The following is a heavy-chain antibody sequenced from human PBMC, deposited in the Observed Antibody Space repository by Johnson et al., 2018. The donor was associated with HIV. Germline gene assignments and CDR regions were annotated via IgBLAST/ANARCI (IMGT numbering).Heavy chain of an antibody. CDR2: ISYNGTNT. J-gene: IGHJ3*02. V-gene: IGHV3-30*18. D-gene: IGHD1-26*01. CDR1: GFTFSSYG. CDR3: AKGRWEATTYDDAFDI. Sequence: QVLLVESGGGVVQPGRSLRLSCVASGFTFSSYGMHWVRQTPGTGLEWVAVISYNGTNTWYADSVKGRFTISRDNSKNTLYLQMNSLRAEDTAVYYCAKGRWEATTYDDAFDIWGQGTMVTVSS.